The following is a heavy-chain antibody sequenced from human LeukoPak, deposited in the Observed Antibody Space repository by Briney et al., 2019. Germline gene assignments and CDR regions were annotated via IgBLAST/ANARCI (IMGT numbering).Heavy chain of an antibody. J-gene: IGHJ1*01. CDR1: GGSISSTTYY. V-gene: IGHV4-39*02. CDR2: IYYSGTS. CDR3: ARGPTLKYFHH. Sequence: SETLSLTCTVSGGSISSTTYYWGWIRQPPGKGLERIGTIYYSGTSYYNPSLKSRVTISVDTSKNQFSLELSSMTAADTAVYYCARGPTLKYFHHWGQGTLVSVSS.